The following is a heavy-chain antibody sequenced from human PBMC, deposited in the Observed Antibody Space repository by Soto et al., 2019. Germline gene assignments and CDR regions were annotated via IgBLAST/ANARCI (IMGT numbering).Heavy chain of an antibody. CDR3: ARAIAYDY. V-gene: IGHV3-72*01. Sequence: PGGSLRLSCVASGFTLSDHYIDWVRQAPGKGLEWVGRTRDKAKSYSTEYAAPAKGRFTLSRDNSKNSVYLQMDSLKIEDTAVYFCARAIAYDYWGQGTMVTVSS. J-gene: IGHJ4*02. CDR2: TRDKAKSYST. D-gene: IGHD2-21*01. CDR1: GFTLSDHY.